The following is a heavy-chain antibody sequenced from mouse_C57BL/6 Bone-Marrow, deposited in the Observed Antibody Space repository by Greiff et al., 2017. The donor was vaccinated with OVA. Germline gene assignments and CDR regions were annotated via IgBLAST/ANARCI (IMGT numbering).Heavy chain of an antibody. J-gene: IGHJ1*03. CDR1: GYTFTSYG. D-gene: IGHD1-1*01. CDR2: IHPKSGST. CDR3: ARWGTVVADWYFDV. V-gene: IGHV1-64*01. Sequence: VKLQQPGAELVKPGASVKLSCKASGYTFTSYGMHWVKQRPGQGLEWIGMIHPKSGSTNYNEKFKSKATLTVDKSSSTAYMQLSSLTSEDSAVYYCARWGTVVADWYFDVWGTGTTVTVSS.